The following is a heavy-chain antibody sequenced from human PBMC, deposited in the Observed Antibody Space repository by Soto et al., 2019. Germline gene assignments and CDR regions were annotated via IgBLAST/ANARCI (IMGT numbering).Heavy chain of an antibody. CDR3: ARGCVVRGVIIPFDY. V-gene: IGHV4-31*03. CDR1: GGSISSGGYY. Sequence: SETLSLTCTVSGGSISSGGYYWSWIRQHPGKGLEWIGYIYYSGSTYYNPSLKSRVTISVDTSKNQFSLKLSSVTAADTAVYYCARGCVVRGVIIPFDYWGQGTLVTVSS. J-gene: IGHJ4*02. D-gene: IGHD3-10*01. CDR2: IYYSGST.